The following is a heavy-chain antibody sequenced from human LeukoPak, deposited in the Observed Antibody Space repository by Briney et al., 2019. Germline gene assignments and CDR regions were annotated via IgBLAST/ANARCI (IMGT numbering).Heavy chain of an antibody. CDR3: ASMVTTGGWFDP. D-gene: IGHD4-17*01. V-gene: IGHV1-69*13. CDR1: GGTFSSYA. CDR2: IIPIFGTA. J-gene: IGHJ5*02. Sequence: SVKDSCMASGGTFSSYAISWVRQAPGQGLEWMGGIIPIFGTANYAQKFQGRVTITADESTSTAYMELSSLRSEDTAVYYCASMVTTGGWFDPWGQGTLVTVSS.